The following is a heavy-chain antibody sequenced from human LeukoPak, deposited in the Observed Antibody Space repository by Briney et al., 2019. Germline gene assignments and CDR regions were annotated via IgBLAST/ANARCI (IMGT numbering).Heavy chain of an antibody. Sequence: GGSLRLSCAASGFTFSSYAMSWVRQAPGKGLEWVSTISGSGGSTYYADSVKGRFTISRDNSKNTLYLQMNSLRAEHTAVYYCAKDRLSDYIYYCFDCWGQGTLVTVSS. J-gene: IGHJ4*02. CDR1: GFTFSSYA. D-gene: IGHD4-11*01. CDR3: AKDRLSDYIYYCFDC. V-gene: IGHV3-23*01. CDR2: ISGSGGST.